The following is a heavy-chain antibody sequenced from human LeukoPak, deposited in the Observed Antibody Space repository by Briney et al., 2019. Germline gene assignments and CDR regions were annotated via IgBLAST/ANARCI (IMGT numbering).Heavy chain of an antibody. V-gene: IGHV4-59*01. CDR2: VYHSGST. D-gene: IGHD3-16*01. J-gene: IGHJ4*02. CDR1: GGSINNYY. Sequence: SETLSLTCSVSGGSINNYYWSWIRQPPGKRLEWIGSVYHSGSTDYNPSLRSRVTISVDMSKNHFSLKVTSVTAADTAIYYCARDRLGGAVASWIPDYWGQGIL. CDR3: ARDRLGGAVASWIPDY.